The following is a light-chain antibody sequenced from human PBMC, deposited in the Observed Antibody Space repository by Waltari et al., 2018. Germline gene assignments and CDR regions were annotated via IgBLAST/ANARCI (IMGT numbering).Light chain of an antibody. J-gene: IGLJ3*02. CDR3: SAWDSSLGAWV. CDR1: SNHVGKPG. Sequence: QAGLTQPPSVSQGFRQTATPPCTGHSNHVGKPGAAWLQHHQGHPPKPLSYSNNNRPSWISESFSASRSGNTDSLTMTVLQPEDEAYYYCSAWDSSLGAWVFGGGTKLTVL. CDR2: SNN. V-gene: IGLV10-54*04.